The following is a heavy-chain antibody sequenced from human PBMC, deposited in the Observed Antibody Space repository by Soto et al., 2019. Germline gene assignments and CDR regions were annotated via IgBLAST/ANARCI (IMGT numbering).Heavy chain of an antibody. Sequence: QVQLVQSGAEVKKPGSSVRVSCKASGGMFYSSAINWVRQAPGQGLEWMGGIIPVFQTAYYTQRFQGRVTITADESTNTAYMELSSLRSEDTAIYYCARGGSGYTWFNEFWGQGTLVTVSS. V-gene: IGHV1-69*01. CDR1: GGMFYSSA. J-gene: IGHJ4*02. CDR2: IIPVFQTA. D-gene: IGHD3-22*01. CDR3: ARGGSGYTWFNEF.